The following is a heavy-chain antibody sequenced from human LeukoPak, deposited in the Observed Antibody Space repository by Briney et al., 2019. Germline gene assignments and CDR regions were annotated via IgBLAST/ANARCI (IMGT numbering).Heavy chain of an antibody. J-gene: IGHJ4*02. CDR2: INHSGST. V-gene: IGHV4-34*01. CDR1: GGSFSGYY. CDR3: ARGLPESGSYSKAPDFDY. Sequence: SETLSLTCAVYGGSFSGYYWSWIRQPPGKGLEWIGEINHSGSTNYNPSLKSRVTISVDTSKNQFSLKLSSVTAADTAVYYCARGLPESGSYSKAPDFDYGGQGTLVTVSS. D-gene: IGHD1-26*01.